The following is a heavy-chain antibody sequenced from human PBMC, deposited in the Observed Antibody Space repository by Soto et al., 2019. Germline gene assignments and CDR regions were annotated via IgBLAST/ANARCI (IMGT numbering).Heavy chain of an antibody. CDR1: GYTFTSYG. CDR3: ARDPLKTVAAMIRWFDP. Sequence: ASVKVSCKASGYTFTSYGISWVRQAPGQGLEWMGWISAYNGNTNYAQKLQGRVTMTTDTSTSTAYMELRSLRSDDTAVYYCARDPLKTVAAMIRWFDPWGQGTLVTVSS. V-gene: IGHV1-18*04. CDR2: ISAYNGNT. J-gene: IGHJ5*02. D-gene: IGHD2-15*01.